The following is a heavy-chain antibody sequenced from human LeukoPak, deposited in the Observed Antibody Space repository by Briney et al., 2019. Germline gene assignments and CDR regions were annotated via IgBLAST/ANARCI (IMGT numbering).Heavy chain of an antibody. CDR3: AKGSRITMVRGVIIGPTSIADY. CDR2: ISRSGGST. D-gene: IGHD3-10*01. Sequence: PGGSLRLSCAASGFTFSNYGMSWVRQAPRKGLEWVSAISRSGGSTYYADSVKGRFTISRDNSKNTLYLQMNSLRAGDTAVYYCAKGSRITMVRGVIIGPTSIADYWGQGTLVTVSS. J-gene: IGHJ4*02. CDR1: GFTFSNYG. V-gene: IGHV3-23*01.